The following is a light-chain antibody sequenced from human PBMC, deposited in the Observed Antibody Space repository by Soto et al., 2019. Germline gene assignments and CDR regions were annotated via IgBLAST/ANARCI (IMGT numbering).Light chain of an antibody. J-gene: IGLJ1*01. V-gene: IGLV2-14*01. CDR1: SSDGGGYNY. Sequence: QSVLTQPASVSGSPGQSITISCTGTSSDGGGYNYVSWYQQHPGKAPKLMIYEVSNRPSGVSNRVSGSKSGNTASLTISGLQAEDEADYYCSSYTSSSTFFGPGTKVTVL. CDR3: SSYTSSSTF. CDR2: EVS.